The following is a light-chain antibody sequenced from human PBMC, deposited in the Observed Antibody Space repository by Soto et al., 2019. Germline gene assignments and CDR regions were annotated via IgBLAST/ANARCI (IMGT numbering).Light chain of an antibody. J-gene: IGLJ2*01. CDR1: SSNIGADYD. CDR2: GNT. CDR3: QSYERSLSSRV. V-gene: IGLV1-40*01. Sequence: QSVLTQPPSVSGAPGQRVTISCSGSSSNIGADYDGHWYQRRLGPAPQLLISGNTIRPSGVTERFSGSKSSTSSSLAITGLEAEDEADYYCQSYERSLSSRVFGRGTKLTVL.